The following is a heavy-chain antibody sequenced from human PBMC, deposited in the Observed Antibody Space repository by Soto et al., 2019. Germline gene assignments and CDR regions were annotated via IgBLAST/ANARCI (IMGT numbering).Heavy chain of an antibody. Sequence: PGGSLRLSCNASGFTVSSTYMSWVRQAPGMGLEWVAVIESGGSTHYADSVKGRFTISRDIPKNMIYLQLHTLRAEDTAVSYCAKDLGPLRLLNYYFYGLDVWGQGATVTVSS. D-gene: IGHD2-15*01. CDR2: IESGGST. J-gene: IGHJ6*02. V-gene: IGHV3-53*01. CDR3: AKDLGPLRLLNYYFYGLDV. CDR1: GFTVSSTY.